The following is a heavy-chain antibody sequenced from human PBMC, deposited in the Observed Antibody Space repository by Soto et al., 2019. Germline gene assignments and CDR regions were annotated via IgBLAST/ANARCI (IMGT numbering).Heavy chain of an antibody. V-gene: IGHV3-23*01. D-gene: IGHD6-13*01. Sequence: PGGSLRLSCAASGSTFSSYAMSWVRQAPGKGLEWVSAISGSGGSTYYADSVKGRFTISRDNSKNALYLQMNSLRAEDTAVYYCAKDTLTPYSSSFDYWGQGTLVTVSS. CDR1: GSTFSSYA. J-gene: IGHJ4*02. CDR3: AKDTLTPYSSSFDY. CDR2: ISGSGGST.